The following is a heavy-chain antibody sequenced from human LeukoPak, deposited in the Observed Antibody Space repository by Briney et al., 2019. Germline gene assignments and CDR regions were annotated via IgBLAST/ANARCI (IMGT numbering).Heavy chain of an antibody. V-gene: IGHV4-61*01. CDR3: ARDWGVSARPGYMDV. J-gene: IGHJ6*03. D-gene: IGHD6-6*01. Sequence: QASETLSLTCTVSGGSISSSSYYWGWIRQPPGKGLEWIGYIYYSGSTKYNPSLKSRVTISVDTSKNQFSLRLSSVTAADTAVYYCARDWGVSARPGYMDVWGKGTTVTVSS. CDR2: IYYSGST. CDR1: GGSISSSSYY.